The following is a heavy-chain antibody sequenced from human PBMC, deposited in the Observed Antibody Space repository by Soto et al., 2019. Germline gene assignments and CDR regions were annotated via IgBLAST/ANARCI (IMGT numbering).Heavy chain of an antibody. CDR1: GFTFSSYG. J-gene: IGHJ6*03. CDR2: IWYDGSNK. V-gene: IGHV3-33*01. D-gene: IGHD1-1*01. CDR3: ARDSYDSRDYYYYYYMDV. Sequence: PGGSLRLSCAASGFTFSSYGMHWVRQAPGKGLEWVAVIWYDGSNKYYADSVKGRFTISRDNSKNTLYLQMNSLRAEDTAVYYCARDSYDSRDYYYYYYMDVWGKGTTVTVSS.